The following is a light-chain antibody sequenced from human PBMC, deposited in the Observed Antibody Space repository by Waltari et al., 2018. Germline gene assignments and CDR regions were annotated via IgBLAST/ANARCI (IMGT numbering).Light chain of an antibody. CDR1: QSIGST. CDR2: YAS. J-gene: IGKJ4*01. CDR3: HQSSSLPLT. V-gene: IGKV6-21*01. Sequence: EIVLTQSPDFQSVTPKEKVTITCRASQSIGSTLHWYQQKPNKAPELLIKYASQSFSGVPSRLSGSGSGADFTLTTNGLEAEDAATYYCHQSSSLPLTFGGGTKVEIK.